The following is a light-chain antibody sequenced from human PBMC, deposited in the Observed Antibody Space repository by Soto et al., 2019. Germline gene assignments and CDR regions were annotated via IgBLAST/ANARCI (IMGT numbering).Light chain of an antibody. CDR2: GAS. CDR1: QSVDSN. J-gene: IGKJ4*01. V-gene: IGKV3D-15*01. CDR3: QQYDNWPLT. Sequence: EIVMTQSPATLSVSPGARATLSCRASQSVDSNLAWYQQKPGQAPRLLIFGASTRATGIPARFSGSGSGTDFALTISSLQSEDFGVYFCQQYDNWPLTFGGGTKVDI.